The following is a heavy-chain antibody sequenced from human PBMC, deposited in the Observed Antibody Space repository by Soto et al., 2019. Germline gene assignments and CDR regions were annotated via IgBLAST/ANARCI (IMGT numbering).Heavy chain of an antibody. CDR3: VSDPRAYHVWIGFHHTRPHNWFDP. CDR2: IIPIFGTA. Sequence: QVQLVQSGAEVKKPGSSVKVSCKASGGTFSSYAISWVRQAPGQGLEWMGGIIPIFGTANYAQKFQGRVTITAAETTGTAYMELSRVRSEDTAVYYGVSDPRAYHVWIGFHHTRPHNWFDPWGQGTLVTVSS. D-gene: IGHD3-3*01. J-gene: IGHJ5*02. CDR1: GGTFSSYA. V-gene: IGHV1-69*01.